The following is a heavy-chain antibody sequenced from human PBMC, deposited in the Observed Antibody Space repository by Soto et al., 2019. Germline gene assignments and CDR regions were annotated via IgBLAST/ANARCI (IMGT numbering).Heavy chain of an antibody. CDR3: ARSPWGYSNSLDY. Sequence: HPGGSLRLSCAASGFTFSSYAMHWVRQAPGRGLEWVATIAHDGSEKYYVDSVKGRFTISRDNAKNSLYLQMNSLRAEDTAVYYCARSPWGYSNSLDYWGQGTLVTVSS. J-gene: IGHJ4*02. D-gene: IGHD6-13*01. CDR1: GFTFSSYA. V-gene: IGHV3-7*03. CDR2: IAHDGSEK.